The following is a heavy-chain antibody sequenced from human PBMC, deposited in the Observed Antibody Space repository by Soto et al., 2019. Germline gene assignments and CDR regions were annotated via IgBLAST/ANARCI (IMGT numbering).Heavy chain of an antibody. CDR2: ISGSGGST. CDR3: AKAPSMITFGGVIVIPGLDAFAI. CDR1: GFTFSSYA. V-gene: IGHV3-23*01. Sequence: GGSLRLSCAASGFTFSSYAMSWVRQAPGKGLEWVSAISGSGGSTYYADSVKGRFTISRDNSKNTLYLQMNSLRAEDTAVYYCAKAPSMITFGGVIVIPGLDAFAIWGQGTMVTVSS. D-gene: IGHD3-16*02. J-gene: IGHJ3*02.